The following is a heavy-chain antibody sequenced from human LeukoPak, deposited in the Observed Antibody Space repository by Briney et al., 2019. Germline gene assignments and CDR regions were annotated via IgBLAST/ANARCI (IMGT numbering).Heavy chain of an antibody. J-gene: IGHJ3*02. CDR1: GESFSDYY. CDR2: INPSGIT. D-gene: IGHD3-10*01. V-gene: IGHV4-34*01. Sequence: SETLSLTCGVYGESFSDYYYNWIRQPPGKGLEWIGEINPSGITNYNPSLKSRITVSVDTSKKHFSLKLSSVTAADTAVYYCARGRFKFVARNAFDIWGQGTMVTVSS. CDR3: ARGRFKFVARNAFDI.